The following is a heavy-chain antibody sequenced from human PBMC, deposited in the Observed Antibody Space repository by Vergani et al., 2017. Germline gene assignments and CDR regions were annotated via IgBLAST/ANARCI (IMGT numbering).Heavy chain of an antibody. CDR1: GFPFSDYG. Sequence: QVQLVESGGGEVQPGRSLRLSCSAAGFPFSDYGVHWVRQAPGKGLEWVSAISYDGNKKNYADSVKGRFTISRDNSKNTLYLEMNALRAEDTAVYYCARDFLTRVTTLDYYYMGVWGKGTTVTVSS. V-gene: IGHV3-30*03. J-gene: IGHJ6*03. CDR2: ISYDGNKK. D-gene: IGHD1-1*01. CDR3: ARDFLTRVTTLDYYYMGV.